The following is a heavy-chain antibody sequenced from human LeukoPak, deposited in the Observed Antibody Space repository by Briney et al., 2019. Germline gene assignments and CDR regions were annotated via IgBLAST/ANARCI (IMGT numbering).Heavy chain of an antibody. CDR2: TYTSGTT. Sequence: SETLSLTCTVSGGSISSGSNYWSWIRQPAGKGLEWIGRTYTSGTTYYNPSLKSRVTISIDTSKNQFSLKMTSVTAADTALYYCARGFDSWGQGILVTASS. V-gene: IGHV4-61*02. CDR3: ARGFDS. J-gene: IGHJ4*02. CDR1: GGSISSGSNY.